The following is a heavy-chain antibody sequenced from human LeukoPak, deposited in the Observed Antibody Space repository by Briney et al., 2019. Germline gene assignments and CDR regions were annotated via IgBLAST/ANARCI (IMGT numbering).Heavy chain of an antibody. D-gene: IGHD2-15*01. CDR3: AKTSVGEGRIIGSGYFDN. J-gene: IGHJ4*02. V-gene: IGHV3-21*04. Sequence: PGGSLRLSCAVTGLTLSNYWMNWVRQAPGKGLEWVSSISSSSSYIYYADSVKGRFTISRDNAKNSLYLQMNSLRAEDTAIYYCAKTSVGEGRIIGSGYFDNWGQGTLVTVSS. CDR2: ISSSSSYI. CDR1: GLTLSNYW.